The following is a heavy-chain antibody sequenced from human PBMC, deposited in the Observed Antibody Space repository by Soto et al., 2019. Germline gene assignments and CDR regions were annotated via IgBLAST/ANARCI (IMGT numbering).Heavy chain of an antibody. CDR1: GYTFTSYG. CDR3: ATEYSTGWHY. Sequence: ASVKVSCKASGYTFTSYGISWVRQAPGQGLEWMGWISAYNGNTNYAQKLQGRVTINPDTSKNQFSLQLNSVTPEDTAVYYSATEYSTGWHYWGQGMLVTAPQ. CDR2: ISAYNGNT. D-gene: IGHD6-19*01. V-gene: IGHV1-18*01. J-gene: IGHJ4*02.